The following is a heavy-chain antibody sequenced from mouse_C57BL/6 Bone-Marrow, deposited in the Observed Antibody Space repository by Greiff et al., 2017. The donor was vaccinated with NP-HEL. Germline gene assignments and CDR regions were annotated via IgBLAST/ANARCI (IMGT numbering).Heavy chain of an antibody. D-gene: IGHD1-1*01. CDR3: ARSRDYYGNYAMDY. V-gene: IGHV1-63*01. J-gene: IGHJ4*01. CDR2: IYPGGGYT. CDR1: GYTFTNYW. Sequence: QVQLQQSGAEPVRPGTSVKMSCKASGYTFTNYWIGWAKQRPGHGLEWIGDIYPGGGYTNYNEKFKGKATLTADKSSSTAYMQFSSLTSEDSAIYYCARSRDYYGNYAMDYWGQGTSVTVSS.